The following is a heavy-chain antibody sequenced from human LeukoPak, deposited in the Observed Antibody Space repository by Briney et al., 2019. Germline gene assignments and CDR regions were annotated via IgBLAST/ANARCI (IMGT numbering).Heavy chain of an antibody. CDR1: GGTFNNYA. D-gene: IGHD5-18*01. Sequence: ASVKVSCKPSGGTFNNYAINWVRQAPGQGLEWMGGIIPIFGSSNYAQKFQGRVTITAAESTTTAYMELSSLRSEDTAVYYCARVTHTELSTWFDPWGQGTLVTVSS. CDR3: ARVTHTELSTWFDP. CDR2: IIPIFGSS. V-gene: IGHV1-69*13. J-gene: IGHJ5*02.